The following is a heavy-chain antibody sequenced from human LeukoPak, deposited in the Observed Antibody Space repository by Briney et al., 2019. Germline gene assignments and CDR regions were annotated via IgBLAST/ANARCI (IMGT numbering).Heavy chain of an antibody. V-gene: IGHV4-34*01. J-gene: IGHJ5*02. D-gene: IGHD4/OR15-4a*01. CDR2: IDHVGNT. CDR1: SGSLINYY. CDR3: AMVLWQSGRPGP. Sequence: PSETLSRTCAVYSGSLINYYWSWIRQPPGKGLEWIGDIDHVGNTNYNPALKSRVIMSIDTSRNQFSLQINSVTASDTAVYYCAMVLWQSGRPGPWGQGSLVIVSS.